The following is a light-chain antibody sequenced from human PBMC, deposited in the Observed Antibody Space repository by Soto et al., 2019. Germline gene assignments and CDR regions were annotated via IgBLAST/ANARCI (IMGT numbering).Light chain of an antibody. CDR2: DVT. V-gene: IGLV2-23*02. CDR3: CSYAGSSTLV. J-gene: IGLJ2*01. Sequence: QSVLTQSASVSGSPGQSITISCTGTSGDVGSYNLVSWYQQHPGKAPKLMIYDVTKRPSGVSNRFSGSKSGNTASLTVSGLQTEDEADYYCCSYAGSSTLVFGGGTKLTVL. CDR1: SGDVGSYNL.